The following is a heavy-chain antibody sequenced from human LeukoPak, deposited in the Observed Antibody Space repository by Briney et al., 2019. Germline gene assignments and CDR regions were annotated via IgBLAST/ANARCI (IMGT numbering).Heavy chain of an antibody. Sequence: PGGSLRLSCATSGFTFSSYCMTWVRQAPGRGLEQVAHISFDGGYPSYADSVRGRFTISRDTAKNSLYLQMNSLVSDDTAMYDSVEFLRRAFTLWGRGTLVSASS. CDR1: GFTFSSYC. D-gene: IGHD1-1*01. V-gene: IGHV3-7*01. CDR3: VEFLRRAFTL. CDR2: ISFDGGYP. J-gene: IGHJ4*02.